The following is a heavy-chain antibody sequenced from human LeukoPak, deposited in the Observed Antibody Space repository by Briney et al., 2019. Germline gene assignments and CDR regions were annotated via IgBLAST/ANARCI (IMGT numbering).Heavy chain of an antibody. CDR3: ARIRCDRGQVICYNH. CDR2: VSPGGYT. CDR1: GVSVNDYY. D-gene: IGHD2-15*01. J-gene: IGHJ5*02. Sequence: PSETLSLTCAVSGVSVNDYYWSWIRQSPEKGLEWIGEVSPGGYTNYNLSLKSRLIISTDTSANQLSLKLRSVTAADTALYYCARIRCDRGQVICYNHWAQGTLVTVSS. V-gene: IGHV4-34*01.